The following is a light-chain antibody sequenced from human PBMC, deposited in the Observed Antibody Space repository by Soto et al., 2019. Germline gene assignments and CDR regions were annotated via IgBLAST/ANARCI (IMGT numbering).Light chain of an antibody. J-gene: IGLJ1*01. Sequence: QSVLTQPPSASGAPGQRVTISCSGSSSNIGTNTVNWYQQLPGMAPKLLIYSNNVRPSGVPDRFSGSNSGTSASLAISGLQSEDEADDYCAAWDDSLDAYVFGTGTKVTVL. CDR1: SSNIGTNT. CDR2: SNN. V-gene: IGLV1-44*01. CDR3: AAWDDSLDAYV.